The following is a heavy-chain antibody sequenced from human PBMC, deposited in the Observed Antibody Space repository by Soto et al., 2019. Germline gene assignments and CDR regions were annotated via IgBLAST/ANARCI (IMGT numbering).Heavy chain of an antibody. CDR3: ARGDPLLWFGEKVYYGMDV. CDR1: GGSITTNY. J-gene: IGHJ6*02. CDR2: IYYSGST. V-gene: IGHV4-59*01. Sequence: SETLSLTCTVSGGSITTNYWSWIRQPPGKGLEWIGYIYYSGSTNYNPSLKSRVTISVDTSKNQFSLKLSSVTAADTAVYYCARGDPLLWFGEKVYYGMDVWGQGTTVTVSS. D-gene: IGHD3-10*01.